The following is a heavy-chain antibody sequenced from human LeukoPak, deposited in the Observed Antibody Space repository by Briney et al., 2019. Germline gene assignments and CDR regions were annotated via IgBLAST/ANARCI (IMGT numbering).Heavy chain of an antibody. CDR3: AELGITMIGGV. V-gene: IGHV3-11*04. J-gene: IGHJ6*04. D-gene: IGHD3-10*02. CDR2: ISSSGGTI. CDR1: GFTLSHYY. Sequence: GGSLRLSCAASGFTLSHYYMMWVRRSPGEGVEGVSYISSSGGTIYYADSVKGRFTISRDNAKNSLYLQMNSLRAEDTAVYYCAELGITMIGGVWGKGTTVTISS.